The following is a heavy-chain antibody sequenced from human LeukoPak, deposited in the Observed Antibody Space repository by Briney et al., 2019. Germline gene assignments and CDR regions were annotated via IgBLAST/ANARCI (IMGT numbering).Heavy chain of an antibody. CDR2: IIPILGIA. J-gene: IGHJ6*02. CDR1: GGTFSSYA. Sequence: SVKVSCKASGGTFSSYAISWVRQAPGQRLEWMGRIIPILGIANYAQKFQGRVTITADKSTSTAYMELSSLRSEDTAVYYCASPYCSGGSCLYYGMDVWGQGTTVTVSS. CDR3: ASPYCSGGSCLYYGMDV. V-gene: IGHV1-69*04. D-gene: IGHD2-15*01.